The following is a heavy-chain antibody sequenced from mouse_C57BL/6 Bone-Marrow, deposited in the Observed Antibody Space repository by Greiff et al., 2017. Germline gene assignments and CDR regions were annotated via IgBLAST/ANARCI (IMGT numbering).Heavy chain of an antibody. Sequence: QVQLQQPGAELVKPGASVKLSCKASGYTFTNYWMHWVKQRPGQGLEWIGMMHPNGGSPDYNEKFKSEATLSVDKSSRTAYMELSSLTSEDSAVYDCARSYDYDDYTMDCGGPRTSVTVSS. CDR2: MHPNGGSP. V-gene: IGHV1-64*01. CDR3: ARSYDYDDYTMDC. D-gene: IGHD2-4*01. CDR1: GYTFTNYW. J-gene: IGHJ4*01.